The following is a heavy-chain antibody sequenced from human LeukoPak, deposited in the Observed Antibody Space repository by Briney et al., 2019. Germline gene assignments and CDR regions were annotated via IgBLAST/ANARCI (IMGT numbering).Heavy chain of an antibody. CDR2: IKQDGSEK. V-gene: IGHV3-7*01. Sequence: GGSLRPSCAASGFTVSSNYMSWVRQAPGKGLEWVANIKQDGSEKYYVDSVKGRFTISRDNAKNSLYLQMNSLRAEDTAVYYCARVDIQWGYYFDYWGQGTLVTVSS. D-gene: IGHD3-16*01. J-gene: IGHJ4*02. CDR1: GFTVSSNY. CDR3: ARVDIQWGYYFDY.